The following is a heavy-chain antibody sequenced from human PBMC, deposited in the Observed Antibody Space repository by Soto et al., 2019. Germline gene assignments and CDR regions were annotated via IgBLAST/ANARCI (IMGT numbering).Heavy chain of an antibody. CDR2: IYYSGST. J-gene: IGHJ4*02. V-gene: IGHV4-39*01. CDR1: GGSISSSSYY. Sequence: SETLSLTCTVSGGSISSSSYYWGWIRQPPGKGLEWIGSIYYSGSTYYNPSLKSRVTISVDTSKNQFSLKLSSVTAADTAVYYCAVGHFLPYGDSYYFDYWGQGTLVTVSS. D-gene: IGHD4-17*01. CDR3: AVGHFLPYGDSYYFDY.